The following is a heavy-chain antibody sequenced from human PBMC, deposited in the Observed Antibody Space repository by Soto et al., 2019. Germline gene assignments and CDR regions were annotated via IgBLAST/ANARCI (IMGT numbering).Heavy chain of an antibody. D-gene: IGHD3-22*01. CDR2: IVPIFGTR. Sequence: QVQLVQSGAEVKKPGSSVKVSCKISGGTFSRYSISWVRQAPGQGLEWMGGIVPIFGTRNYAQKFQARVTITTDESATTAHMELSNLRSEDTAVYYCARPYEGGYSSNHHYYYALDVWGQGTAVTVSS. V-gene: IGHV1-69*01. CDR3: ARPYEGGYSSNHHYYYALDV. CDR1: GGTFSRYS. J-gene: IGHJ6*02.